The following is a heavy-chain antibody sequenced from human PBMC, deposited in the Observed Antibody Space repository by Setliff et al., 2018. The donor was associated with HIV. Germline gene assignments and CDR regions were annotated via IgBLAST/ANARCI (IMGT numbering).Heavy chain of an antibody. D-gene: IGHD3-22*01. CDR2: LNPSGAST. CDR1: GYIFSGYY. Sequence: ASVKVSCKASGYIFSGYYLHWVRQAPGQGLEWMGMLNPSGASTSYAQKFQGRVTMTRDTSTSTVYMELSSLRSEDTAVYYCARDRITMIVVGRQTGWFDPWGQGTLVTVSS. J-gene: IGHJ5*02. CDR3: ARDRITMIVVGRQTGWFDP. V-gene: IGHV1-46*03.